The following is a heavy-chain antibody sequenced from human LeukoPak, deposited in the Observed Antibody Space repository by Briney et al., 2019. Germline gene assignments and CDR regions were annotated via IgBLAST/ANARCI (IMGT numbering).Heavy chain of an antibody. V-gene: IGHV3-20*04. D-gene: IGHD5-18*01. CDR3: ARARYSYGYWAYFDY. Sequence: PGGSLRLSCAASGFTFDDYGMSWVRQAPGKGLEWVSGINWNGGSTGYADSVKGRFTISRDNAKNSLYLQMNSLRAEDTAVYYCARARYSYGYWAYFDYWGQGTLVTVSS. CDR1: GFTFDDYG. CDR2: INWNGGST. J-gene: IGHJ4*02.